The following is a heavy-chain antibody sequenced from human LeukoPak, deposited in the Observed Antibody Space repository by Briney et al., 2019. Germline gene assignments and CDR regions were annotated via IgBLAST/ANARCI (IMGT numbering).Heavy chain of an antibody. CDR1: GFTLSSYV. J-gene: IGHJ4*02. CDR2: ISGSGGST. CDR3: AKASTHSN. V-gene: IGHV3-23*01. Sequence: PGGSLRLSCAASGFTLSSYVMMWVRPAPGRGLEWVSAISGSGGSTYYADSVKGRFTISRDNSKNTLYLQMNSLRAEDTAVYYCAKASTHSNWGQGTLVTVSS.